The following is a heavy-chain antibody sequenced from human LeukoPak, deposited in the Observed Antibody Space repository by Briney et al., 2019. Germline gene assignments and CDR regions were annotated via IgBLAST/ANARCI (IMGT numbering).Heavy chain of an antibody. D-gene: IGHD3-16*01. J-gene: IGHJ4*02. CDR3: ARSYVWDTGMVPDY. Sequence: GGSLRLSCAASGFTFSSYGMHWVRQAPGKGLEWVAVIWYDGSNKYYADSVKGRFTISRDNSKNTLYLQMNSLRAEDTAVYYCARSYVWDTGMVPDYWGQGTLVTVSS. CDR1: GFTFSSYG. V-gene: IGHV3-33*01. CDR2: IWYDGSNK.